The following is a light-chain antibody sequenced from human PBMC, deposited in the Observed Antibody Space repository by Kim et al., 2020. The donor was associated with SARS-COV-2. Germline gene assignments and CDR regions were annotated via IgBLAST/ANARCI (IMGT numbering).Light chain of an antibody. CDR3: QQYGSSSIT. V-gene: IGKV3-20*01. CDR2: SAS. CDR1: QSVTANY. J-gene: IGKJ5*01. Sequence: GERATLSCRASQSVTANYLAWYRQTPGQPPRLLIYSASNRASGIPDRFSASGSGTDFTLTISRLEPEDFAVYYCQQYGSSSITFGQGTRLEIK.